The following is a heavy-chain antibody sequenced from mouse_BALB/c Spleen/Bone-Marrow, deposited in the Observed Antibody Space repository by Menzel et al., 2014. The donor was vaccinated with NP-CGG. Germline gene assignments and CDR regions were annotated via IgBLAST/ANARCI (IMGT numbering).Heavy chain of an antibody. CDR1: GYSFTDYD. CDR2: INPGDGST. CDR3: ARGGIGRSLDY. J-gene: IGHJ4*01. D-gene: IGHD3-3*01. Sequence: VQLQQSGAELVRPGSSVKISCKASGYSFTDYDINWVKQRPGQGLEWIGWINPGDGSTKYNEKFKGKATLTADRSSSTAYMQLSSLTSESSAVYFCARGGIGRSLDYWGQGTSVTVSS. V-gene: IGHV1S56*01.